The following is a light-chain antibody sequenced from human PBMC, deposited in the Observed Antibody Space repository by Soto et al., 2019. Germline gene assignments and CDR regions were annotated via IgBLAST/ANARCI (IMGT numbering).Light chain of an antibody. Sequence: EIVMTQSPATLSVSPGERATLSCRASQSVGTYLAWYQQKPGQAPRILIYGASTRAAGISPRFSGGGSGTEFTLNISSQQSEDFAVYHCQQYNDWPRTFVQGTKVGIK. CDR1: QSVGTY. CDR3: QQYNDWPRT. J-gene: IGKJ1*01. V-gene: IGKV3-15*01. CDR2: GAS.